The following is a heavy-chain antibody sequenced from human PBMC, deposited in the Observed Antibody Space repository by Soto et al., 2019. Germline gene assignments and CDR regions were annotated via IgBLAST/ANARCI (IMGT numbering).Heavy chain of an antibody. D-gene: IGHD2-8*02. CDR3: ARESGLSGSDYYYYVMYV. CDR1: GGYPSGGYYF. V-gene: IGHV4-30-2*05. CDR2: INHSGST. Sequence: PPETLSLTCAVSGGYPSGGYYFWSWIRQPPGKGLEWIWEINHSGSTNYNPSLKSRVTISVDTSKNQFSLKLSSVTAADTAVYYCARESGLSGSDYYYYVMYVCSQGTTVTGS. J-gene: IGHJ6*02.